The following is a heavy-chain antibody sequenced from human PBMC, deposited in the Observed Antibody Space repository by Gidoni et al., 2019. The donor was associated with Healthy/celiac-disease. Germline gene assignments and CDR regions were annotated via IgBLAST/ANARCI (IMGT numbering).Heavy chain of an antibody. Sequence: EVQLVESGGGLVQPGGSLRLSCAASGFTFSSSWTPRVRQAPGKGLVWVSRINSDGSSTSYADSVKGRFTISRDNAKNTLYLQMNSLRAEDTAVYYCARGGYCSGGSCHISLGWFDPWGQGTLVTVSS. CDR1: GFTFSSSW. D-gene: IGHD2-15*01. CDR3: ARGGYCSGGSCHISLGWFDP. J-gene: IGHJ5*02. CDR2: INSDGSST. V-gene: IGHV3-74*01.